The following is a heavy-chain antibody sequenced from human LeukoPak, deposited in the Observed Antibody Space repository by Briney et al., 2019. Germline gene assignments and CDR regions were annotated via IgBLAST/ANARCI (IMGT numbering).Heavy chain of an antibody. V-gene: IGHV4-4*07. D-gene: IGHD6-6*01. CDR2: IYTSGST. CDR3: ARDGNGSVREAIAARLDP. CDR1: GGSISSYY. Sequence: SETLSLTCTVSGGSISSYYWSWIRQPAGKGLEWIGRIYTSGSTNYNPSLKSRVTMSVDTSKNQFSLKLSSVTAADTAVYYCARDGNGSVREAIAARLDPWGQGTLVTVSS. J-gene: IGHJ5*02.